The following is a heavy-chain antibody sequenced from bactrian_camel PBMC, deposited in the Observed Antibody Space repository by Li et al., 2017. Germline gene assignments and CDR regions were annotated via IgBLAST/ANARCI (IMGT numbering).Heavy chain of an antibody. CDR3: AADPAHSYCTGGYCFVPPCLADFGY. CDR2: INSSGRST. J-gene: IGHJ6*01. V-gene: IGHV3S42*01. D-gene: IGHD2*01. CDR1: GFTFSDYT. Sequence: VQLVESGGGLVQPGGSLVLSCAASGFTFSDYTMTWVRQVPGKGLGWVSDINSSGRSTNYADSVKGRFTISKDNDKNILYLQMNNLQPEDTAVHYCAADPAHSYCTGGYCFVPPCLADFGYWGQGTQVTVS.